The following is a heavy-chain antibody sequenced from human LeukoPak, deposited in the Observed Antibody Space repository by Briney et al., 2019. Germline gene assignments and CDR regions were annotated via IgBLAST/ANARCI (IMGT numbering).Heavy chain of an antibody. CDR3: AKDRPTMIVVDLYYFDY. J-gene: IGHJ4*02. D-gene: IGHD3-22*01. Sequence: GGSLRLSCAASGFTFSSYAMSWVRQAPGKGLEWVSAISGSGGSTYYADSVKGRFTISRDNSKNTLYLQMNSLRAEDTAVYYCAKDRPTMIVVDLYYFDYWGQGTPVTVSS. CDR1: GFTFSSYA. CDR2: ISGSGGST. V-gene: IGHV3-23*01.